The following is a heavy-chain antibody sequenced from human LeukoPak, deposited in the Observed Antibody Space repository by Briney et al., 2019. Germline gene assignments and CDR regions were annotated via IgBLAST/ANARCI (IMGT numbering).Heavy chain of an antibody. D-gene: IGHD3-10*01. CDR1: GGSISSYY. CDR2: IYTSGST. V-gene: IGHV4-4*07. CDR3: ARSGERLTQANWFDP. J-gene: IGHJ5*02. Sequence: PSETPSLTCTVSGGSISSYYWSWIRQPAGKGLEWIGRIYTSGSTNYNPSLKSRVTMSVDTSKNQFSLKLSSVTAADTAVYYCARSGERLTQANWFDPWGQGTLVTVSS.